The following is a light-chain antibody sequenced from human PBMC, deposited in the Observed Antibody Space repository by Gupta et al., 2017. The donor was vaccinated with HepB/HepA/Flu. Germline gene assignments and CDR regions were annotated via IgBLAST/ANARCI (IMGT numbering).Light chain of an antibody. Sequence: DIQMTQSPASLSASVGDRVTIPCRASKSISSYLNWYQQKPGKAPKLLIYAASSLQSGVPSRFSGSGSGTEFTLTISSLQPEDFATYYCQQSYSTPPRLTCGGGTKVEIK. CDR2: AAS. V-gene: IGKV1-39*01. CDR1: KSISSY. J-gene: IGKJ4*01. CDR3: QQSYSTPPRLT.